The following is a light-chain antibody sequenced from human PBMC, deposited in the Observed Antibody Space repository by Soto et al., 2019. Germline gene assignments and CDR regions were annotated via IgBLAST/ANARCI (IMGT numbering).Light chain of an antibody. J-gene: IGKJ3*01. V-gene: IGKV1-9*01. CDR3: QQLSSYPLFT. CDR1: QDISTY. CDR2: AAS. Sequence: DIQLTQSPSFLSASVGDRVTSTCRASQDISTYLAWYQQKPGKAPKLLIYAASSLESGVPLRFSGSGSGTEFILTISSLQPEDFATYYCQQLSSYPLFTFGPGTKVDIK.